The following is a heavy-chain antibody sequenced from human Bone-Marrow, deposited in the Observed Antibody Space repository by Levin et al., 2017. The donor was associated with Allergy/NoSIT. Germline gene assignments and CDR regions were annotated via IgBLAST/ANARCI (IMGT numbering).Heavy chain of an antibody. Sequence: PSGGSLRLSCAASGFTFSRYTMHWLRQAPGKGLEWVAILWFDESNKIYADSVNGRFTISRDTSANTLYLQMNSLRAEDTAVYYCAREGLSSGHWGCFDYWGRGTPVTVSS. CDR3: AREGLSSGHWGCFDY. V-gene: IGHV3-30-3*01. CDR1: GFTFSRYT. D-gene: IGHD3-22*01. CDR2: LWFDESNK. J-gene: IGHJ4*02.